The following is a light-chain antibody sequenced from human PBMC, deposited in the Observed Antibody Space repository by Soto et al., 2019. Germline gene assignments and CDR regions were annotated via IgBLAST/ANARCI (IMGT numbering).Light chain of an antibody. V-gene: IGKV3-15*01. J-gene: IGKJ5*01. CDR2: YAS. CDR3: QQYNNWRPIT. CDR1: QSVSNN. Sequence: ELMMTQSPATLSVSPGERATLSCRASQSVSNNFAWYQQKPGQAPRLLIYYASTRATGIPARFSGSGSGTEFTLTSSSLQSEDFALYYCQQYNNWRPITFGQGTRLEIK.